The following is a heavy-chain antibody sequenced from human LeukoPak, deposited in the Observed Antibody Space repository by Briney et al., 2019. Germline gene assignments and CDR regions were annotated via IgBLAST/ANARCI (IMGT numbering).Heavy chain of an antibody. CDR3: AKASIAVAGFFDY. V-gene: IGHV3-23*01. Sequence: GGSLRLSCGASGFNFRSYAMIGVPQAPGKALEGVSAISGSGGSTYYADSVKSRFTSSRDNSKNTLYLQMDSLSAEDTAVYYCAKASIAVAGFFDYWGQGTLVTVSS. D-gene: IGHD6-19*01. CDR1: GFNFRSYA. CDR2: ISGSGGST. J-gene: IGHJ4*02.